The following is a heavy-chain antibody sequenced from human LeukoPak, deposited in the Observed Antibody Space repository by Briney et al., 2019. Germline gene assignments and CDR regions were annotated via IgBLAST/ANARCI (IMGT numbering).Heavy chain of an antibody. Sequence: RPSETLSLTCAVYGGSFSGYYWSWIRQPPGKGLEWIGEINHSGSTYYNPSLKSRVTISVDTSKNQFSLKLSSVTAADTAVYYCARRLRFLEWLFDYWGQGTLVTVSS. CDR3: ARRLRFLEWLFDY. CDR1: GGSFSGYY. V-gene: IGHV4-34*01. J-gene: IGHJ4*02. D-gene: IGHD3-3*01. CDR2: INHSGST.